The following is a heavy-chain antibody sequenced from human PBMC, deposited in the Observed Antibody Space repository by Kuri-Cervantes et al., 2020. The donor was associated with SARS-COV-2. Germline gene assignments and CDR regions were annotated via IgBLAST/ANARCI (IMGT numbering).Heavy chain of an antibody. D-gene: IGHD3-10*01. CDR3: ARVLSQWFGDGRSQSNDAFDL. Sequence: GSLRLSCTVSGGSIRNDYWSWIRQSPGKGLEWIGHISYSGSSSYNPSLRNRLTISVDTSKRQIFLRLSSVTAADTAIYFCARVLSQWFGDGRSQSNDAFDLWGQGTMVTVSS. V-gene: IGHV4-59*01. CDR1: GGSIRNDY. CDR2: ISYSGSS. J-gene: IGHJ3*01.